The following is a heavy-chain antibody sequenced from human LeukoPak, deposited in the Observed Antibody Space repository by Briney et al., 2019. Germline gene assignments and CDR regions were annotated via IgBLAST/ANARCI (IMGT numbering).Heavy chain of an antibody. J-gene: IGHJ4*02. CDR2: IYHSGST. Sequence: SETLSLTCTVSGYSISSGYYWGWIRQPPGQGLEWIGSIYHSGSTYYNPSLKSRVTISVDTSKNQFSLRLNSVTAADAAVYYCAGTKHWLSFDYWGQGILVTASS. V-gene: IGHV4-38-2*02. D-gene: IGHD6-19*01. CDR1: GYSISSGYY. CDR3: AGTKHWLSFDY.